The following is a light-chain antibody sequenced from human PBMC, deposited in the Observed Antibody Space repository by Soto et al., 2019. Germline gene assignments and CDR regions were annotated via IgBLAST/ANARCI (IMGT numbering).Light chain of an antibody. J-gene: IGKJ1*01. V-gene: IGKV3-20*01. CDR1: QSVSSSY. Sequence: EVVLTQSAGTLSLSTGERASLSCRASQSVSSSYLAWYQQKPGQAPRLLIYGASSRATGIPDRFSGSGSGTDFTLTISRLEPEDFAVYYCQQYGRSWTFGQGTKVDIK. CDR2: GAS. CDR3: QQYGRSWT.